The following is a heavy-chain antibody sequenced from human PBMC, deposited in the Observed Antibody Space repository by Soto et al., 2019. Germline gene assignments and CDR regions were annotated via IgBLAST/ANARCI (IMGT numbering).Heavy chain of an antibody. D-gene: IGHD5-18*01. J-gene: IGHJ4*02. CDR2: ISGSGGST. CDR1: GFTFSSYA. Sequence: EVQLLEFGGGLVQPGGSLRLSCAASGFTFSSYAMSWVRQAPGKGLEWVSAISGSGGSTYYADSVKGRFTISRDNSKNTLYLQMNSLRAEDTAVYYCAKDRGIQLWPDYWGQGTLVTVSS. V-gene: IGHV3-23*01. CDR3: AKDRGIQLWPDY.